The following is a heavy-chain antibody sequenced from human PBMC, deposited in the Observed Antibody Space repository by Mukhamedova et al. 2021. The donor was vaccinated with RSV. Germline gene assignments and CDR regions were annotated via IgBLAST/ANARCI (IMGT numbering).Heavy chain of an antibody. J-gene: IGHJ4*02. CDR2: IYSGGST. D-gene: IGHD3-10*01. CDR3: ARALSLAGALDY. V-gene: IGHV3-53*01. Sequence: MNWVRQAPGKGLEWVSIIYSGGSTYYADSVKGRFITSRDNSKNTLYLQMNSLSAEDTAVYYCARALSLAGALDYWGQGTLVTVPS.